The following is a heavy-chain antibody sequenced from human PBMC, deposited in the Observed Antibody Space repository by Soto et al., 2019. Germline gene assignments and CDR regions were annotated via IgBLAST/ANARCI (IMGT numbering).Heavy chain of an antibody. CDR2: IIPILGIA. CDR3: ARSPIAVAGIIDY. CDR1: VGTFSSYT. J-gene: IGHJ4*02. V-gene: IGHV1-69*02. Sequence: QVQLVQSGAEVKKPGSSVKVSCKASVGTFSSYTISWVRQAPGQGLEWMGRIIPILGIANYAQKFQGRVTITADKSTSTAYMELSSLRSEDTAVYYCARSPIAVAGIIDYWGQGTLVTVSS. D-gene: IGHD6-19*01.